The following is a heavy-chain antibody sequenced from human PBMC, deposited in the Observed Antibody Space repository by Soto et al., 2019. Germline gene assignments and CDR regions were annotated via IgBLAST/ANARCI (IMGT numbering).Heavy chain of an antibody. CDR1: GFTFSSYG. D-gene: IGHD6-19*01. Sequence: QVQLVESGGGVVQPGRSLRLSCAASGFTFSSYGMHWVRQAPGKGLEWVAVIWYDGSNKYYADSVKGRFTISRDNSKNTLYLQMNSLRAEDTAVYYCAGEDMAEGGMDVWGQGTTVTVSS. V-gene: IGHV3-33*01. CDR2: IWYDGSNK. CDR3: AGEDMAEGGMDV. J-gene: IGHJ6*02.